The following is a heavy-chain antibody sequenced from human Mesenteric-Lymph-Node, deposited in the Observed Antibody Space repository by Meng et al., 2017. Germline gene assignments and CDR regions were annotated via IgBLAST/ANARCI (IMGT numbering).Heavy chain of an antibody. CDR3: ATLDIVGALFF. V-gene: IGHV1-69*06. J-gene: IGHJ4*02. CDR1: GYTFTSYG. CDR2: IIPIFRTA. Sequence: SAKVFCKASGYTFTSYGISWVPQAPGQGLEWMGGIIPIFRTANYAQKFQGRVTITADKSTSTVYMELSSLRSEDPAVYYCATLDIVGALFFWGQGTRVTVSS. D-gene: IGHD1-26*01.